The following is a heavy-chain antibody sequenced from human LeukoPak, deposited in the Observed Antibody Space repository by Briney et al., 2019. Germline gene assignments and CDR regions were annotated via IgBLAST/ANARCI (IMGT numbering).Heavy chain of an antibody. CDR3: AKSYSSSWSRYYFDY. Sequence: PGGSLRLSCAASGFTFSSYAMSWVRQAPGKGLEWVSATSGSGGSTYYADSVKGRFTISRDNSKNTLYLQMNSLRAEDTAVYYCAKSYSSSWSRYYFDYWGQGTLVTVSS. CDR2: TSGSGGST. J-gene: IGHJ4*02. CDR1: GFTFSSYA. D-gene: IGHD6-13*01. V-gene: IGHV3-23*01.